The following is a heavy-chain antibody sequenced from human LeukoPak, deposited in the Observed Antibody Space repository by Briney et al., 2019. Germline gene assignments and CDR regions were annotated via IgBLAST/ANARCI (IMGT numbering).Heavy chain of an antibody. CDR2: IWYDGSNK. J-gene: IGHJ4*02. CDR3: ATDRATQYFDY. V-gene: IGHV3-30*02. D-gene: IGHD2-15*01. CDR1: GITFRSYG. Sequence: GGSLRLSCAASGITFRSYGMHWVRQAPGKGLEWVAFIWYDGSNKYYADSVKGRFTISRDNSRNTLFLQMNSLRAEDTAVYYCATDRATQYFDYWGQGTLVSVSS.